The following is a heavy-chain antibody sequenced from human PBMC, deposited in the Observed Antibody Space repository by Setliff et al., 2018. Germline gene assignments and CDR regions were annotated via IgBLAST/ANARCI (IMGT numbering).Heavy chain of an antibody. CDR2: ISYDGSNK. V-gene: IGHV3-30*04. Sequence: PGGSLRLSCAASGFTFSRYAMHWVRQAPGKGLEWVAIISYDGSNKYYADSVKGRFTISRDNSKNTLYLQMNSLRAEDTAVYYCAKGDGYYDFWSGYHDAFDIWGQGTMVTVSS. CDR3: AKGDGYYDFWSGYHDAFDI. D-gene: IGHD3-3*01. CDR1: GFTFSRYA. J-gene: IGHJ3*02.